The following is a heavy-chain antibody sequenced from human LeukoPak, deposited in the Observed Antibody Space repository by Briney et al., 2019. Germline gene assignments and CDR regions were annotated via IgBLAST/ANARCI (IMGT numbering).Heavy chain of an antibody. CDR2: IYYSGST. V-gene: IGHV4-39*07. CDR1: GGSISSGSYY. Sequence: SETLSLTCTVSGGSISSGSYYWGWIRQPPGKGLEWIGSIYYSGSTYYNPSLKSRVTISVDTSKNQFSLKLSSVTAADTAVYYCARERGAAAFDYWGQGTLVTVSS. D-gene: IGHD6-13*01. CDR3: ARERGAAAFDY. J-gene: IGHJ4*02.